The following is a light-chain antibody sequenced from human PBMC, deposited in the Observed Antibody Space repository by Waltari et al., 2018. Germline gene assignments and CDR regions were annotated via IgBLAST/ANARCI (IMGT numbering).Light chain of an antibody. CDR3: SSYTNRDTHVI. CDR1: NSDVGGYNY. J-gene: IGLJ2*01. Sequence: QSTLTQPASVSGSPGQSITISCTGTNSDVGGYNYVSWYQQLPGKAPKLMIYDVNKLPSGVSNRFSGSKSGNTASLTISGLQAEDEADYYCSSYTNRDTHVIFGGGTKLTVL. V-gene: IGLV2-14*03. CDR2: DVN.